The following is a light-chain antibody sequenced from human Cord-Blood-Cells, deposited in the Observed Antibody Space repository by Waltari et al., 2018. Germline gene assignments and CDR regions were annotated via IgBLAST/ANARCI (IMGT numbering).Light chain of an antibody. J-gene: IGLJ2*01. CDR1: SLRSYY. CDR3: NSRDSSGNHVV. CDR2: GKN. V-gene: IGLV3-19*01. Sequence: SSELTQDPAVSVALGQTVRITCQGDSLRSYYASWYQQKPGQAPVLVIYGKNNRPSGIPDRLSGSSSGNTASLTITGAQAEDEADYYCNSRDSSGNHVVLGGGTKLTVL.